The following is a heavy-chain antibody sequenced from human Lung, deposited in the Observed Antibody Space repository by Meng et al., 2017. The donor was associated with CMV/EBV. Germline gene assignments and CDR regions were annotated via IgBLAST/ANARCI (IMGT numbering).Heavy chain of an antibody. Sequence: ASXXVSXKVSGYSLSELSIHWVRQAPGKGLEWMGGLDPVNGVTVYAQNLEGRVTMTEDTSTDTAYMELSGLRSEDTAVYFCAADRGYQTPYGMDVWGRGTSVTVSS. CDR1: GYSLSELS. V-gene: IGHV1-24*01. CDR3: AADRGYQTPYGMDV. D-gene: IGHD3-10*01. J-gene: IGHJ6*02. CDR2: LDPVNGVT.